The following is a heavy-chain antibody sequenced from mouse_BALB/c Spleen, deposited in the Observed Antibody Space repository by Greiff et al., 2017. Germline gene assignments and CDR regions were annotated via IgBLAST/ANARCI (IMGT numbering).Heavy chain of an antibody. Sequence: VLLQQSGAELVRPGTSVKVSCKASGYAFTNYLIEWVKRRPGQGLEWIGVINPGSGGTNYNEKFKGKATLTADKSSSTAYMQLSSLTSDDSAVYFCARSGGNYLYYYAMDYWGQGTSVTVSS. J-gene: IGHJ4*01. CDR2: INPGSGGT. CDR1: GYAFTNYL. V-gene: IGHV1-54*01. D-gene: IGHD2-1*01. CDR3: ARSGGNYLYYYAMDY.